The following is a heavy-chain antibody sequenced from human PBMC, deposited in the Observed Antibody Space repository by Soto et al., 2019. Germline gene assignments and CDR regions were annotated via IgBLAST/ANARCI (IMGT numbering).Heavy chain of an antibody. CDR2: INPSGGST. V-gene: IGHV1-46*03. Sequence: QVQLVQSGAEVKKPGASVKVSCKAFGYTFTSYYMNWVRQAPGQGLEWMGIINPSGGSTSYAQKFQGGVTTTRDTATSTVYMERRSLRSEDTAVYYCAGAYCISTSCPWNGMDVWGQGTTVTVSS. D-gene: IGHD2-2*01. J-gene: IGHJ6*02. CDR3: AGAYCISTSCPWNGMDV. CDR1: GYTFTSYY.